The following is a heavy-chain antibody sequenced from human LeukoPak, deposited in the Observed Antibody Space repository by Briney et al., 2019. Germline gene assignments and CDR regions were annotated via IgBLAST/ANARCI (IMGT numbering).Heavy chain of an antibody. V-gene: IGHV3-23*01. CDR2: ISGSGGST. CDR1: GFTFSSYA. J-gene: IGHJ4*02. D-gene: IGHD2-21*02. CDR3: AKDQHVVVTAIFDY. Sequence: GGSLRLSCAASGFTFSSYAMSWVCQAPGKGLEWVSAISGSGGSTYYADSVKGRFTISRDNSKNTLYLQMNSLRAEDTAVYYCAKDQHVVVTAIFDYWGQGTLVTVSS.